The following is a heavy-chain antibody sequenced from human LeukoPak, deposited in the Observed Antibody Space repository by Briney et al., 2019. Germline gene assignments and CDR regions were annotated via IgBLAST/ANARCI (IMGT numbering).Heavy chain of an antibody. CDR1: GFSFSNSA. CDR2: ISFDGTNK. J-gene: IGHJ4*02. Sequence: GRSLRLSCAASGFSFSNSAMHWVRQTPDKGLEWVAVISFDGTNKYYADSVKVRLTISRDNSKNTLYVQMSSLRGDDTGVYYCASGSSVDCSRTSCPPTDYWGQGTLVTVSS. V-gene: IGHV3-30-3*01. CDR3: ASGSSVDCSRTSCPPTDY. D-gene: IGHD2-2*01.